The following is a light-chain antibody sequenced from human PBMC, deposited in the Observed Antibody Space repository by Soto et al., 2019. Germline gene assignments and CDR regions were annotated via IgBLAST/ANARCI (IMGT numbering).Light chain of an antibody. J-gene: IGLJ2*01. CDR2: EVS. Sequence: QSALTQPASVSGSPGQSITISCTGTTSDVGGHNFVSWYQQDPGKAPKLIIYEVSNRPSGVSNRFSGSKSGNTASLTISGLQADDEADYYCSSYRTDRTLVFGVGTKVTVL. CDR3: SSYRTDRTLV. CDR1: TSDVGGHNF. V-gene: IGLV2-14*03.